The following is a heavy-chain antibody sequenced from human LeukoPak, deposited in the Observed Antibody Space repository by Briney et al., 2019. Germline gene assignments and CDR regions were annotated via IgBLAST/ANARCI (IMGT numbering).Heavy chain of an antibody. D-gene: IGHD3-10*01. J-gene: IGHJ4*02. CDR3: ARLRVAMVRGVPYFDS. CDR1: GGSISSDDYY. CDR2: ISYSGTT. Sequence: SETLSLTCTVSGGSISSDDYYWSWIRQPPGKGLEWIGIISYSGTTHYNPSLKSRVTISVDTSKNQFSLRMNLVTAADTAVYSCARLRVAMVRGVPYFDSWGQGALVTVSS. V-gene: IGHV4-39*01.